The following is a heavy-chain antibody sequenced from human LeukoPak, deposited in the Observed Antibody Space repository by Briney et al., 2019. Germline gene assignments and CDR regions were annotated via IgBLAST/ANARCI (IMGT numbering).Heavy chain of an antibody. V-gene: IGHV4-34*01. J-gene: IGHJ6*02. Sequence: SETLSLTCAVYGGSFSGYYWSWIRQPPGKGLEWIGEINHSGSTNYNPSLKSRVTISVDTSKNQFSLKLSSVTAADTAVYYCARAHPTSYDFWSGSHLYGMDVWGQGTTVTVSS. CDR2: INHSGST. CDR1: GGSFSGYY. D-gene: IGHD3-3*01. CDR3: ARAHPTSYDFWSGSHLYGMDV.